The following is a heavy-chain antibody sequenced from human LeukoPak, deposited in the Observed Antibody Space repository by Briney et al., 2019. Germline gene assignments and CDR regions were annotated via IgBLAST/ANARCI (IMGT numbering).Heavy chain of an antibody. CDR2: IYHSGST. D-gene: IGHD3-22*01. V-gene: IGHV4-59*12. J-gene: IGHJ5*02. CDR1: GGSISTYY. CDR3: ARRMSITMIVVVINSNWFDP. Sequence: SETLSLTCTVSGGSISTYYWSWIRQPPGKGLEWIGYIYHSGSTNYNPSLKSRATISVETSKNQFSLKLSSVTAADTAVYYCARRMSITMIVVVINSNWFDPWGQGTLVTVS.